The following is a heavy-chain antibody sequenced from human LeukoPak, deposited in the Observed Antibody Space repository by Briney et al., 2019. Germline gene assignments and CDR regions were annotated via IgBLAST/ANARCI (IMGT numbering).Heavy chain of an antibody. D-gene: IGHD4-17*01. CDR1: RFTFSSYT. J-gene: IGHJ4*02. V-gene: IGHV3-21*01. CDR3: TRGSYGDYEY. Sequence: GGSLRLSCSASRFTFSSYTMNWVRQAPGKGLEWVPSIDPSSTYIYYADSVKGRFTISRDNAQNSLYLQINSLRAEDTAVYYCTRGSYGDYEYWGQGTLVTVSS. CDR2: IDPSSTYI.